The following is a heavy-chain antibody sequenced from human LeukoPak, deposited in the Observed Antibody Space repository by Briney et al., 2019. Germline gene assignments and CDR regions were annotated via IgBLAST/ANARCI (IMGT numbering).Heavy chain of an antibody. V-gene: IGHV4-59*01. J-gene: IGHJ5*02. CDR3: ASHSSGWFGGNWFDP. D-gene: IGHD6-19*01. CDR2: IYYSGST. Sequence: SETLSLTCTVSGGSISSYYWSWLRQPPGKGLEWLGYIYYSGSTNYNPSLKSRVTISVDTSKNQFSLKLSSVTAADTAVYYCASHSSGWFGGNWFDPWGQGTLVTVSS. CDR1: GGSISSYY.